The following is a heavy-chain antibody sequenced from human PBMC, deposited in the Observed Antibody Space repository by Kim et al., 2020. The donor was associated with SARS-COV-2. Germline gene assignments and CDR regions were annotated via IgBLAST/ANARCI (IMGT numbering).Heavy chain of an antibody. V-gene: IGHV1-69*04. J-gene: IGHJ4*02. CDR2: IIPILGIA. D-gene: IGHD3-10*01. CDR3: ASSGTLSMVRVVIINTPVDY. CDR1: GGTFSSYA. Sequence: SVKVSCKASGGTFSSYAISWVRQAPGQGLEWMGRIIPILGIANYAQKFQGRVTITADKSTSTAYMELSSLRSEDTAVYYCASSGTLSMVRVVIINTPVDYWGQGTLVTVSS.